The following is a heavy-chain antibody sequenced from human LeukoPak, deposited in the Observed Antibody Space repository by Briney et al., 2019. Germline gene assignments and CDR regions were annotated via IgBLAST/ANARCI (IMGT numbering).Heavy chain of an antibody. Sequence: GGSLRLSCAASGFTFSSYAMSWVRQAPGKGLEWVSAINHSGGSKYYADSVKGRFTISRDNSKNTLYLQMNSLRAEDTAVYYCAKEREAVAAYYYGYGMDVWGKKTTVTVST. V-gene: IGHV3-23*01. CDR3: AKEREAVAAYYYGYGMDV. D-gene: IGHD6-19*01. CDR1: GFTFSSYA. CDR2: INHSGGSK. J-gene: IGHJ6*04.